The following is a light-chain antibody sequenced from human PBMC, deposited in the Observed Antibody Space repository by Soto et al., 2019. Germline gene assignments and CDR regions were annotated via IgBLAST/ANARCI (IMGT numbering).Light chain of an antibody. CDR3: ASWDDSLSGYV. CDR1: TSNILRNY. Sequence: QSVLTQPPSASGNPGQRLTISCSGSTSNILRNYVYWYRQLPGTAPRLLISMNDQRPSGVPDRFSGSKSGTSASLAISGLRSEDEADYYCASWDDSLSGYVXGTGTKVTV. V-gene: IGLV1-47*01. CDR2: MND. J-gene: IGLJ1*01.